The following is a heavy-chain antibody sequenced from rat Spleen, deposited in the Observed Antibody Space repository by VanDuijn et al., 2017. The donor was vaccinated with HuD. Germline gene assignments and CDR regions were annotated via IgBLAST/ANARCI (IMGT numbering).Heavy chain of an antibody. CDR2: ISYSGST. Sequence: VQLKESGPGLVQPSQSLSLTCSVTGYSITSNFWGWIRKFPGDKMEWMGYISYSGSTGFNPSLKSRISITRDTSKNQFFLQVNSVSTEDTATYYCATSEGVHYYLPFAYWGQGTLVTVSS. V-gene: IGHV3-1*01. CDR1: GYSITSNF. CDR3: ATSEGVHYYLPFAY. J-gene: IGHJ3*01. D-gene: IGHD1-1*01.